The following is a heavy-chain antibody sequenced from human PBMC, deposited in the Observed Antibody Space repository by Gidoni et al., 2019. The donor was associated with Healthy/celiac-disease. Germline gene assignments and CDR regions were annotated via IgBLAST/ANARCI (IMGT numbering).Heavy chain of an antibody. CDR1: GGSISSSSYY. V-gene: IGHV4-39*07. CDR3: ARARVVTRCSAFDI. Sequence: QLQLQESGPGLVKPSETRSLTCTVPGGSISSSSYYWGWIRQPPGKGLEWIGSIYYSGSTYSNPSLKSRVTISVDTSKTQFSLKLSSVTAADTAVYYCARARVVTRCSAFDIWGQGTMVTVSS. J-gene: IGHJ3*02. CDR2: IYYSGST. D-gene: IGHD2-21*02.